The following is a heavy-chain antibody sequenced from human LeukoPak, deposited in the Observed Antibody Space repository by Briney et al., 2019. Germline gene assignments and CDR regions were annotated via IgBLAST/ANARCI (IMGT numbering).Heavy chain of an antibody. D-gene: IGHD2-15*01. CDR2: ISYDGSNK. Sequence: GGSLRLSCAASGFTFSSYGMHWVRQAPGKGLEWVAVISYDGSNKYYADSVKGRFTISRDNSKNTLYLQMNSLRAGDTAVYYCAKDRRLLPFDPWGQGTLVTVSS. J-gene: IGHJ5*01. CDR1: GFTFSSYG. CDR3: AKDRRLLPFDP. V-gene: IGHV3-30*18.